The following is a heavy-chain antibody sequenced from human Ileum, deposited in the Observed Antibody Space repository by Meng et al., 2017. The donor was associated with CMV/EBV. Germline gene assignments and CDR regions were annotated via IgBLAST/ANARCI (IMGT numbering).Heavy chain of an antibody. V-gene: IGHV4-59*01. Sequence: GSLRLSCTVSGGSISSYYWSWIRQPPGKGLEWIGYIYYSGSTNYNPSLKSRVTISVDTSKNQFSLKLSSVTAADTAVYYCARDPGNDFWSGYSMYDYYYGMDVWGQGTTVTVSS. D-gene: IGHD3-3*01. CDR1: GGSISSYY. CDR3: ARDPGNDFWSGYSMYDYYYGMDV. J-gene: IGHJ6*02. CDR2: IYYSGST.